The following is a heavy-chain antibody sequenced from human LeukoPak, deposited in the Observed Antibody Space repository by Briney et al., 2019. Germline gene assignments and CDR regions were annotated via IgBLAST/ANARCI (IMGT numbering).Heavy chain of an antibody. CDR1: GGSISSYY. D-gene: IGHD5-24*01. V-gene: IGHV4-59*01. CDR3: ARVGGMTTINNAAFDI. CDR2: IYHSGST. J-gene: IGHJ3*02. Sequence: SETLSLTCTVSGGSISSYYWSWIRQPPGKGLEWIGYIYHSGSTNYNPSLKSRVTISIDKSKKQFSLKLISVTAADTAVYYCARVGGMTTINNAAFDIWGQGTMVTVSS.